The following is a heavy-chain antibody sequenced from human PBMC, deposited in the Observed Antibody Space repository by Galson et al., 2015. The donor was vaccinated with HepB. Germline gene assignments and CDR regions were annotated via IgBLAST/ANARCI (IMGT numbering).Heavy chain of an antibody. CDR2: IYSGGST. J-gene: IGHJ4*02. Sequence: SLRLSCAASGFTVSSNYMSWVRQAPGKGLEWASVIYSGGSTYYADSVKGRFTISRDNSKNTLYLQMNSLRAEDTAVYYCARGQYYYDRVGYWGQGTLVTVSS. V-gene: IGHV3-66*01. CDR3: ARGQYYYDRVGY. CDR1: GFTVSSNY. D-gene: IGHD3-22*01.